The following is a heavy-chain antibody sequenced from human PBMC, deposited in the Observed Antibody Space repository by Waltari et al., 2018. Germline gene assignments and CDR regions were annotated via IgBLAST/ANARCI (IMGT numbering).Heavy chain of an antibody. CDR3: ARDHDYYGSGSYFY. J-gene: IGHJ4*02. D-gene: IGHD3-10*01. CDR1: GYIFTTYA. CDR2: INTDPGRP. V-gene: IGHV7-4-1*02. Sequence: QVLLVQSGSELKKPGASVTLSCKASGYIFTTYALNWARQAPGQGLEWMGWINTDPGRPIYAQGFTGRFVFSSDTAASTAYLQISSLTAEDTAMYYCARDHDYYGSGSYFYWGQGTLITVSS.